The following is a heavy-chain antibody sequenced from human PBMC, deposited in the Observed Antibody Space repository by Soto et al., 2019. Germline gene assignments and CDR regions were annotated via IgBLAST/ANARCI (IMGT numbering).Heavy chain of an antibody. D-gene: IGHD2-21*02. Sequence: SVKVSCKASEFTFFTSAIQWVRQARGQRLEWMGWIVVGSGNTNYAQKFHERVTISRDMSTNTAYMELTSLRSEDTAVYYCAADPYYGGDCYFDSWGQGTMVTVSS. CDR1: EFTFFTSA. CDR2: IVVGSGNT. V-gene: IGHV1-58*02. CDR3: AADPYYGGDCYFDS. J-gene: IGHJ4*02.